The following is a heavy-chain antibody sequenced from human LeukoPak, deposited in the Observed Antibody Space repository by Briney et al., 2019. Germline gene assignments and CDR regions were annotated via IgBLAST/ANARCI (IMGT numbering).Heavy chain of an antibody. D-gene: IGHD6-13*01. CDR3: ARGLSSSSFLDY. J-gene: IGHJ4*02. V-gene: IGHV4-31*03. Sequence: SETLSLTCTVSGGSISSGGYYWRWIRQHPGKGLEWIGYIYYSGSTYYNPSLKSRVTISVDTSKNQFSLKLSSVTAADTAVYYCARGLSSSSFLDYWGQGILVTVSS. CDR2: IYYSGST. CDR1: GGSISSGGYY.